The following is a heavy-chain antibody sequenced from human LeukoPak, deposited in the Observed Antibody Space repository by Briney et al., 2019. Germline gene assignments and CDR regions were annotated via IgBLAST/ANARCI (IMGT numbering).Heavy chain of an antibody. CDR2: IWYDGSNK. Sequence: PGRSLRLSCAASGFTFSSYGMHWVRQAPGKGLEWVAVIWYDGSNKYYADSVKGRFTISRDNSKNTLYLQMSSLRAEDTAVYYCARDGDIVVVPAANGGVDYWGQGTLVTVSS. J-gene: IGHJ4*02. CDR1: GFTFSSYG. D-gene: IGHD2-2*01. CDR3: ARDGDIVVVPAANGGVDY. V-gene: IGHV3-33*01.